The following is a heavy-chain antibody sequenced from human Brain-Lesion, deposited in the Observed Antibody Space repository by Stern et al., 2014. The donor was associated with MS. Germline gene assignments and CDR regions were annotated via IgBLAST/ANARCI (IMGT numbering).Heavy chain of an antibody. D-gene: IGHD1-26*01. Sequence: VQLVESGAEVKKPGASVKVSCKVSGYTLTELSMHWVRQAPRKGLEWMGGFDPEDRETIYAQKFQGRVTMTEDTSTDTAYMELSSLRSEDTAVYYCATLSPGAGGNYYRHFDYWGQGTLVTVSS. CDR1: GYTLTELS. J-gene: IGHJ4*02. V-gene: IGHV1-24*01. CDR2: FDPEDRET. CDR3: ATLSPGAGGNYYRHFDY.